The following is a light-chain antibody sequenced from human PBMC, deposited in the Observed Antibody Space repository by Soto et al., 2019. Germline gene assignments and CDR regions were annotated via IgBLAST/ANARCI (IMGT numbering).Light chain of an antibody. J-gene: IGKJ5*01. Sequence: DIVFTQSPGTLSLSPGDRATLSCRASQSISNSYLAWFQQKPGQSPRLLIYDASKRATGIPARFSGSGSGTDFTLTISSLEPEDFAVYYCQQHNNWPTFGQGTRLEIK. V-gene: IGKV3-11*01. CDR3: QQHNNWPT. CDR2: DAS. CDR1: QSISNSY.